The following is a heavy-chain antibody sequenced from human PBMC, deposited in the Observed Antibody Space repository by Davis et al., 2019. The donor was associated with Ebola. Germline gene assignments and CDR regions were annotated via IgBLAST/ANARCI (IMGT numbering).Heavy chain of an antibody. CDR3: AKGGVAGKEDRNYYYVMDV. V-gene: IGHV1-46*01. CDR1: GYTFTSYY. CDR2: INPSAGST. Sequence: AASVKVSCKASGYTFTSYYLHWVRQAPGQGLEWMGIINPSAGSTSYAQKFQGGVTMTRDTSTSTVYMELSRLRAEDTAVYYCAKGGVAGKEDRNYYYVMDVWGKGTTVTVSS. D-gene: IGHD6-19*01. J-gene: IGHJ6*04.